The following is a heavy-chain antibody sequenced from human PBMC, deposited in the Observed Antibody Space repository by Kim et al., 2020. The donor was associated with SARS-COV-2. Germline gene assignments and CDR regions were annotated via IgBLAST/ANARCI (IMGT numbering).Heavy chain of an antibody. Sequence: SVKVSCKASGGTFSSYAISWVRQAPGQGLEWMGGIIPIFGTANYAQKFQGRVTITADESTSTAYMELSSLRSEDTAVYYCARDGSYCSSTSCYSGPHNWFDPWGQGTLVTVSS. V-gene: IGHV1-69*13. CDR1: GGTFSSYA. J-gene: IGHJ5*02. CDR3: ARDGSYCSSTSCYSGPHNWFDP. D-gene: IGHD2-2*01. CDR2: IIPIFGTA.